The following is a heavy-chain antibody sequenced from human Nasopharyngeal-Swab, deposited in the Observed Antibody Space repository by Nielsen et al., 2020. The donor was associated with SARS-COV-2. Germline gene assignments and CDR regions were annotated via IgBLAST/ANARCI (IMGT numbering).Heavy chain of an antibody. J-gene: IGHJ4*02. CDR1: GYTFSNYW. D-gene: IGHD6-19*01. CDR3: AKNRWGGTGWFEIDY. CDR2: INIDGSIT. Sequence: GESLKISCAASGYTFSNYWMHWVRQVPGKGLVWVSRINIDGSITYYADPVKGRFTISVDTSKSTLYLQMNSLRVEDTALYYCAKNRWGGTGWFEIDYWGQGALVTVSS. V-gene: IGHV3-74*01.